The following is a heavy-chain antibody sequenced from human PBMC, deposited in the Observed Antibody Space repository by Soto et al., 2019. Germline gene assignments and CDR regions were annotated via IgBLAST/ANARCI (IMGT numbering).Heavy chain of an antibody. CDR1: GFTFSSYG. CDR2: IWYDGSNK. J-gene: IGHJ6*02. V-gene: IGHV3-33*01. CDR3: ARDLHRDFWSGYYSPYYYYGMDV. D-gene: IGHD3-3*01. Sequence: SLRLSCAASGFTFSSYGMHWVRQAPGKGLEWVAVIWYDGSNKYYADSVKGRFTISRDNSKNTLYLQMNSLRAEDTAVYYCARDLHRDFWSGYYSPYYYYGMDVWGQGTTVTVSS.